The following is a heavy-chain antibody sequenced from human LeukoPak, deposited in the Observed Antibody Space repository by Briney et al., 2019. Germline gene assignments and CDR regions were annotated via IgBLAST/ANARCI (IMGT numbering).Heavy chain of an antibody. J-gene: IGHJ4*02. Sequence: GGSLRLSCAASGFTFSSYAMSWVRQAPGKGLEWVSGISGSGGSTYYADSVKGRVTISRDNPKNTLYLQMNSLRAEDTAVYYCAKDSRRGYSYGPAAYWGQGTLVTVAS. CDR3: AKDSRRGYSYGPAAY. CDR2: ISGSGGST. CDR1: GFTFSSYA. D-gene: IGHD5-18*01. V-gene: IGHV3-23*01.